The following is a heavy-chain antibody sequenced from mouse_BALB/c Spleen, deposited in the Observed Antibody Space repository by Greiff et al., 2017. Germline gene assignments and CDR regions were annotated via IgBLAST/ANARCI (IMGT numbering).Heavy chain of an antibody. CDR1: GYTFTDYE. V-gene: IGHV1-15*01. D-gene: IGHD4-1*01. Sequence: QVQLQQSGAELVRPGASVTLSCKASGYTFTDYEMHWVKQTPVHGLEWIGAIDPETGGTAYNQKFKGKATLTADKSSSTAYMELRSLTSEDSAVYYCTRGELGVWAFFAYWGQGTLVTVSA. CDR2: IDPETGGT. J-gene: IGHJ3*01. CDR3: TRGELGVWAFFAY.